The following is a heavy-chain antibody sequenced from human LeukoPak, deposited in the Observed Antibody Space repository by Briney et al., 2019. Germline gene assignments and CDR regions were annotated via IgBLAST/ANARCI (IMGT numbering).Heavy chain of an antibody. CDR3: ATFSIAAADGQGGNDY. CDR1: GYTFTSYG. D-gene: IGHD6-13*01. J-gene: IGHJ4*02. V-gene: IGHV1-8*01. CDR2: ISTYNADT. Sequence: GASVKVSCKASGYTFTSYGVSWVRQAPGQGLEWVGWISTYNADTGYAQKFQGRVTMTRNTSISTAYMELSSLRSEDTAVYYCATFSIAAADGQGGNDYWGQGTLVTVSS.